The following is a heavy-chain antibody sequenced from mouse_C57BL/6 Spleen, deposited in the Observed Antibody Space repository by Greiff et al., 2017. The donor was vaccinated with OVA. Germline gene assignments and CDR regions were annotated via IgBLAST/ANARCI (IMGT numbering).Heavy chain of an antibody. D-gene: IGHD1-1*01. CDR2: IYPGDGDT. CDR3: ARETTVVATRYFDV. CDR1: GYAFSSSW. Sequence: VQLQQSGPELVKPGASVKISCKASGYAFSSSWMNWVKQRPGTGLEWIGRIYPGDGDTNYNGKFKGKATLTADKSSSTAYMQLSSLTSEDSAVYFCARETTVVATRYFDVWGTGTTVTVSS. J-gene: IGHJ1*03. V-gene: IGHV1-82*01.